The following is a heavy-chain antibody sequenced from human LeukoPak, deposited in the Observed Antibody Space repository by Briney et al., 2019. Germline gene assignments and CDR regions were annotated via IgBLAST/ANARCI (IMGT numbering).Heavy chain of an antibody. CDR3: ARRPPKYSGSGWSDWYFDL. V-gene: IGHV4-59*08. CDR2: IYYSGST. J-gene: IGHJ2*01. Sequence: SETLSLTCTVSGGSISSYYWSWIRQPPGKGLEWIGYIYYSGSTNYNPSLKSRVTISVDTSKNQFSLKLSSVTAADTAVYYCARRPPKYSGSGWSDWYFDLWGRGTLVTVSS. D-gene: IGHD5-12*01. CDR1: GGSISSYY.